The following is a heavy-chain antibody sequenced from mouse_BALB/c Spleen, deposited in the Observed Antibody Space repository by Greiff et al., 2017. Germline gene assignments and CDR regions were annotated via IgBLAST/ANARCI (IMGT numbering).Heavy chain of an antibody. CDR1: GFTFSSYG. CDR2: ISSGGSYT. CDR3: ARHYRYDDAGFDY. Sequence: EVQVVESGGDLVKPGGSLKLSCAASGFTFSSYGMSWVRQTPDKRLEWVATISSGGSYTYYPDSVKGRLPISRDNAKNTLYLQMSSLKSEDTAMYYCARHYRYDDAGFDYWGQGTTLTVSS. D-gene: IGHD2-14*01. V-gene: IGHV5-6*01. J-gene: IGHJ2*01.